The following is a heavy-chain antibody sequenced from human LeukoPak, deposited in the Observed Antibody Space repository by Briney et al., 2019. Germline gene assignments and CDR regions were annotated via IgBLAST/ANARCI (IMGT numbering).Heavy chain of an antibody. D-gene: IGHD2-2*01. CDR3: ATSSTSLGAFDI. J-gene: IGHJ3*02. CDR2: IYYSWST. Sequence: SETLSLTCTVSGGSISSYYWSWLRQPPGKGLEWIGYIYYSWSTNYNPSLKSRVTISVDTSKNQFSLKLSSVTAADTAVYYCATSSTSLGAFDIWGQGTMVTVSS. V-gene: IGHV4-59*01. CDR1: GGSISSYY.